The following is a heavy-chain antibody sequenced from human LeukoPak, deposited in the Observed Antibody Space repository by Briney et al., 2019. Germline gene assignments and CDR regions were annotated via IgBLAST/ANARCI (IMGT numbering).Heavy chain of an antibody. Sequence: PGRSLRLSCAASGFTFNSYGMHWVRQAPGKGLEWVGVICYDGSNKYYRDPVKGRFTIYRHNSKKTLYLEMNGLRVGDPAVYYCARGDGYNDAEFLQHWGQGPLVTVS. CDR3: ARGDGYNDAEFLQH. CDR1: GFTFNSYG. D-gene: IGHD5-24*01. V-gene: IGHV3-33*01. CDR2: ICYDGSNK. J-gene: IGHJ1*01.